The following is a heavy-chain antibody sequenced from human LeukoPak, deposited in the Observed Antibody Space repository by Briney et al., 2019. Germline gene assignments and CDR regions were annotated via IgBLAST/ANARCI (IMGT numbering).Heavy chain of an antibody. CDR3: ASSRQQLVDY. D-gene: IGHD6-13*01. CDR1: GGSISSSSYY. J-gene: IGHJ4*02. V-gene: IGHV4-30-4*08. Sequence: PSETLSLTCTVSGGSISSSSYYWGWIRQPPGKGLEWIGYIYYSGSTYYNPSLKSRVTISVDTSKNQFSLKLSSVTAADTAVYYCASSRQQLVDYWGQGTLVTVSS. CDR2: IYYSGST.